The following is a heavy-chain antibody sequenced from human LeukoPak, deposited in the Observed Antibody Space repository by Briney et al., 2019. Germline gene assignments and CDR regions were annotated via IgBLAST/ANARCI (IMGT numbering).Heavy chain of an antibody. D-gene: IGHD3-10*01. CDR1: GYTFTYYG. CDR3: ARPNYPGGSGSYGGTNWFDP. V-gene: IGHV1-18*01. Sequence: ASVKVSCKASGYTFTYYGISWVRQAPGQGLEWMGWISGYNGGTNYAQNLQGRVTMTTDPSTSTAYMELRSLRSDDTAVYYCARPNYPGGSGSYGGTNWFDPWGQGTLVTVSS. J-gene: IGHJ5*02. CDR2: ISGYNGGT.